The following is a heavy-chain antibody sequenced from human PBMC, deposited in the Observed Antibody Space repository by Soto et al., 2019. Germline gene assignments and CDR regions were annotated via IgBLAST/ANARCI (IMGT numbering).Heavy chain of an antibody. CDR2: IYYSGST. Sequence: SETLSLTCTVSGGSISSSSYYWGWIRQPPGKGLEWIGSIYYSGSTYYNPSLKSRVTISVDTSKNQFSLKLSSVTAADTAVYYCARRVGYSYGYWFDPWGQGTLVTVSS. D-gene: IGHD5-18*01. CDR1: GGSISSSSYY. V-gene: IGHV4-39*01. CDR3: ARRVGYSYGYWFDP. J-gene: IGHJ5*02.